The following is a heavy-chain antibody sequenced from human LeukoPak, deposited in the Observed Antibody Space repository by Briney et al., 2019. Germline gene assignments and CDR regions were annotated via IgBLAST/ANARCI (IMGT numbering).Heavy chain of an antibody. CDR1: GFSISNAYY. CDR3: ARGLYNGGWFDP. V-gene: IGHV4-38-2*02. J-gene: IGHJ5*02. CDR2: SYHSGNT. Sequence: SETLSLTCSGSGFSISNAYYWAWIRQPPGKGLEWIGSSYHSGNTYYNPSLKSRVTISVDTSRNQFSLKLGSVTATDTALYYCARGLYNGGWFDPWGQGTLVTVSS. D-gene: IGHD1-14*01.